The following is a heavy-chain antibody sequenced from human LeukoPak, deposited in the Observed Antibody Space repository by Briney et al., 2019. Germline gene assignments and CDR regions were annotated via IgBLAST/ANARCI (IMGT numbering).Heavy chain of an antibody. J-gene: IGHJ3*02. CDR1: GYTFTSYD. CDR3: ARGPPNVTIFGVVNAFDI. V-gene: IGHV1-8*01. D-gene: IGHD3-3*02. CDR2: MDPNSGNT. Sequence: GASVNVSCKASGYTFTSYDINWVRQATGQGLEWMGGMDPNSGNTGYAQKFQGRVTMTRNTSISTAYMELSSLRSEDTAVYYCARGPPNVTIFGVVNAFDIWGQGTMVTVSS.